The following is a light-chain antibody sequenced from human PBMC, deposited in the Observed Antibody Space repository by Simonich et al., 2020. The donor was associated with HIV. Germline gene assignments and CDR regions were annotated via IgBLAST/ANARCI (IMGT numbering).Light chain of an antibody. Sequence: QLVLTQSPSASASLGASVKLTCTLSSGHSSYTIAWHQQQPEKGPRYWMKVNSDGSHSKGDGIPDRFSGSSSGAERYLTISSLQSEDEAAYYCQTWGTGIRVFGGGTKLTVL. V-gene: IGLV4-69*01. CDR1: SGHSSYT. CDR3: QTWGTGIRV. J-gene: IGLJ3*02. CDR2: VNSDGSH.